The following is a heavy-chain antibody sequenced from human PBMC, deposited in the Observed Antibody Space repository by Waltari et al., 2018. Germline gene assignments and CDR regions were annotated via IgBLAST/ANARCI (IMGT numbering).Heavy chain of an antibody. CDR2: IRWNYGSI. V-gene: IGHV3-9*01. D-gene: IGHD3-10*02. Sequence: EVQLVESGGGLVQPGRSLRLSCAASGFTFDDYAMHWVRQAPGKGLEWVSGIRWNYGSIGYADSVKGRFTISRDNAKNSLYLQMDRLGAGETALYYCAKSDCSGSYYKAAFGIWGQGTMVNVSS. J-gene: IGHJ3*02. CDR1: GFTFDDYA. CDR3: AKSDCSGSYYKAAFGI.